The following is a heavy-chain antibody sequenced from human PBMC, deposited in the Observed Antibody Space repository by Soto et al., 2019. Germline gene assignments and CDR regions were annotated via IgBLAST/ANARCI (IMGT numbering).Heavy chain of an antibody. D-gene: IGHD3-3*01. CDR3: ARDLALIFGVVSPKRFDY. Sequence: ASVKVSCKASGYTFTSYGISWVRQAPGQGHEWMGWISAYNGNTNYAQKLQGRVTMTTDTSTSTAYMELRSLRSDDTAVYYCARDLALIFGVVSPKRFDYWGQGTLVTVSS. V-gene: IGHV1-18*01. CDR1: GYTFTSYG. CDR2: ISAYNGNT. J-gene: IGHJ4*02.